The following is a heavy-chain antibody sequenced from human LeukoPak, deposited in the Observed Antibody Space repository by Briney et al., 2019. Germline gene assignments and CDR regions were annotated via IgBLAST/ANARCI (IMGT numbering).Heavy chain of an antibody. CDR2: ISGGGANS. V-gene: IGHV3-23*01. CDR3: AKDLVPAGAKRPVGH. CDR1: GFTFSSYA. Sequence: GGSLRLSCAASGFTFSSYAMSWVRQAPGKGLEWVSAISGGGANSYHADSVKGRFTISRDNSKDTLYLQISSLGAEDTAVYYCAKDLVPAGAKRPVGHWGQGTLVTVSS. D-gene: IGHD4/OR15-4a*01. J-gene: IGHJ4*02.